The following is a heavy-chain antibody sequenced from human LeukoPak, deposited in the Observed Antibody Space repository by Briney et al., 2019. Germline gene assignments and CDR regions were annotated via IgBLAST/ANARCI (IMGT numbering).Heavy chain of an antibody. J-gene: IGHJ4*02. V-gene: IGHV3-30*19. CDR1: GFTFSSYG. Sequence: GGSLRLSCAASGFTFSSYGMHWVRQAPGKGLEWVAVISYDGSNKYYADSVKGRFTISRDNSKNTLYLQMNSLRAEDTAVYYCARDPSSWYFDYWGQGTLVTVSS. CDR3: ARDPSSWYFDY. CDR2: ISYDGSNK.